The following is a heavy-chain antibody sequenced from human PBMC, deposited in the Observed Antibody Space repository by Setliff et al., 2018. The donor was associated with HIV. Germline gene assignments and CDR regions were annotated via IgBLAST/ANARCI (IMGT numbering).Heavy chain of an antibody. CDR3: ATAKEVWLAEGGFDY. V-gene: IGHV1-46*01. Sequence: GASVKVSCKASGYTFPSFYVHWVRQAPGQGLEWMGIINPTSGNTTYAQNFQGRVTLTEDTSTDTAYLELSGLKSDDTAVYYCATAKEVWLAEGGFDYWGQGTLVTVSS. D-gene: IGHD6-19*01. J-gene: IGHJ4*02. CDR1: GYTFPSFY. CDR2: INPTSGNT.